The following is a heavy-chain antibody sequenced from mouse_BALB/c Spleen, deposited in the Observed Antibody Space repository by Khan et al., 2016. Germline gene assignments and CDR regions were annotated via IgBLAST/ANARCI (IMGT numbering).Heavy chain of an antibody. V-gene: IGHV1-7*01. CDR1: GYTFTSYW. Sequence: QVQLQQSGAELAKPGASVKMSCKATGYTFTSYWMHWVKQRPGQGLEWIGYINPSTGYTEYNQKFKDKATLTADKSSSTAYMQISSLTSDDSAVYYCAYRYDAMDYWGQGTSVTVSS. J-gene: IGHJ4*01. CDR2: INPSTGYT. D-gene: IGHD2-14*01. CDR3: AYRYDAMDY.